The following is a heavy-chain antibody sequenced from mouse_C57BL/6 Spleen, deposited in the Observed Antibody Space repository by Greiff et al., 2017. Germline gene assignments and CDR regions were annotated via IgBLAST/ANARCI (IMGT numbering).Heavy chain of an antibody. Sequence: EVMLVESGGGLVKPGGSLKLSCAASGFTFSSYAMSWVRQTPEKRLEWVATISDGGSYTYYPDNVKGRFTISRDNAKNNLYLQMSHLKSEDTAMYYCARKSPNWDVFDYWGQGTTLTVSS. CDR2: ISDGGSYT. V-gene: IGHV5-4*03. CDR3: ARKSPNWDVFDY. CDR1: GFTFSSYA. D-gene: IGHD4-1*01. J-gene: IGHJ2*01.